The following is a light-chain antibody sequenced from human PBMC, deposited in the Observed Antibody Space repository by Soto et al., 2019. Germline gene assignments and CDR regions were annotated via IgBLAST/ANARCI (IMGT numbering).Light chain of an antibody. Sequence: SALTQPASVSGSPGQSITISCTGTSSDVGGYNYVSWYQQHPGKAPKLMIYDVSNRPSGVSNRFSGSKSGNTASLTISGLQAEDEADYCCNSYTSSSTLYVFGTGTKVTVL. CDR1: SSDVGGYNY. J-gene: IGLJ1*01. V-gene: IGLV2-14*01. CDR2: DVS. CDR3: NSYTSSSTLYV.